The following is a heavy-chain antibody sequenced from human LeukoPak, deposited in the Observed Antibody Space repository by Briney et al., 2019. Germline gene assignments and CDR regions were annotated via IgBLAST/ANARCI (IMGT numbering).Heavy chain of an antibody. CDR2: INPSGGST. D-gene: IGHD2-21*01. Sequence: ASVKVSCKASGYTFTSYYMHWVRQAPGQGLEWMGIINPSGGSTSYAQKFQGRVTITADKSTSTAYMELSSLRSEDTAVYYCAREPAAYCGGDCYSYYYYMDVWGKGTTVTVSS. CDR1: GYTFTSYY. CDR3: AREPAAYCGGDCYSYYYYMDV. J-gene: IGHJ6*03. V-gene: IGHV1-46*01.